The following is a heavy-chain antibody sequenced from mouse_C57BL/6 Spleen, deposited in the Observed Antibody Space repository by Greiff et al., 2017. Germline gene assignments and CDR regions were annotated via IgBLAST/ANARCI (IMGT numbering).Heavy chain of an antibody. CDR1: GYAFSSYW. D-gene: IGHD1-1*01. CDR2: IYPGDGDT. V-gene: IGHV1-80*01. J-gene: IGHJ3*01. Sequence: LQESGAELVKPGASVKISCKASGYAFSSYWMNWVKQRPGKGLEWIGQIYPGDGDTNYHGKFKGQATLTADKSSSTAYMQLSSLTSEDSAVYFCARGNYGSSHPWFAYWGQGTLVTVSA. CDR3: ARGNYGSSHPWFAY.